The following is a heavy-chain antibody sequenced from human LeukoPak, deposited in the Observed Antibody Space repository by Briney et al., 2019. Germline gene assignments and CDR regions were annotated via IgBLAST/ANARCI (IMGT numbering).Heavy chain of an antibody. D-gene: IGHD2-15*01. V-gene: IGHV4-34*01. J-gene: IGHJ4*02. CDR2: INHSGST. Sequence: PSETLSLTCAVYGGSSSGYYWSWIRQPPGKGLEWIGEINHSGSTNYNPSLKSRVTISVDTSKNQFSLKLSSVTAADTAVYYCASSILGYCSGGSCYPHYWGQGTLVTVSS. CDR3: ASSILGYCSGGSCYPHY. CDR1: GGSSSGYY.